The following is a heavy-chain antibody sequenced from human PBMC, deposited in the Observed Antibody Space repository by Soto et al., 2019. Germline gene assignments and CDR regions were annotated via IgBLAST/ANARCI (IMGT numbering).Heavy chain of an antibody. CDR1: GGSFTSNNW. V-gene: IGHV4-4*02. CDR3: ESRDPGSSVDY. J-gene: IGHJ4*02. D-gene: IGHD3-22*01. Sequence: SETLSLTCAVSGGSFTSNNWWTWVRQPLGQGLEWIGEIYRTGSTNYNPSLKSRVTISLDKSENQFSLKVTSLTAADTAVYYCESRDPGSSVDYWGQGTLVTVSS. CDR2: IYRTGST.